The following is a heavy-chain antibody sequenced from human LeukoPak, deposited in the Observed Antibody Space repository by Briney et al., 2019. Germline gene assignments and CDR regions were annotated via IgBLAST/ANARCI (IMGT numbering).Heavy chain of an antibody. Sequence: SETLSLTCTVSGGSISSGSYYWSWIRQPAGKGLEWIGRIYTSGNTNYNPSLKSRVTISVDTSKNQFSLKLSSVTAADTAVYYCARNSEIGTIVPDRTFDIWGQGTMVTVSS. D-gene: IGHD2-2*01. V-gene: IGHV4-61*02. J-gene: IGHJ3*02. CDR3: ARNSEIGTIVPDRTFDI. CDR1: GGSISSGSYY. CDR2: IYTSGNT.